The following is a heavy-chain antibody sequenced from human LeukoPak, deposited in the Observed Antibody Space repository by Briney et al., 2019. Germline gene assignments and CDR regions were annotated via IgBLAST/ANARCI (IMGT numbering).Heavy chain of an antibody. CDR1: GGSISSYY. CDR3: ARTPGRSSSWWGVDDAFDI. D-gene: IGHD6-13*01. J-gene: IGHJ3*02. CDR2: IYTSGST. V-gene: IGHV4-4*07. Sequence: PSETLSLTCTVSGGSISSYYWSWIRQPAGKGLEWIGRIYTSGSTNYNPSLKSRVTISVDTSKNQFSLKLSSVTAADTAVYYCARTPGRSSSWWGVDDAFDIWGQGTMVTVSS.